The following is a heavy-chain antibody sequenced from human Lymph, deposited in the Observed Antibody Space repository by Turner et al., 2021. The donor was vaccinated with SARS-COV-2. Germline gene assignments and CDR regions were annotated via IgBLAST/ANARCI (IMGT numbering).Heavy chain of an antibody. Sequence: QVKLVQAGAEVMKPGASVKVSCQASAYSFTGCYMHWVRQAPGQGLEWMGWINPNSGGTNYAQKFQGRVTMTRDTSISTAYMELSRLRSDDTAVYYCARDVERYNDFWSGYSGGYGLDVWGQGTTVTVSS. J-gene: IGHJ6*02. D-gene: IGHD3-3*01. CDR1: AYSFTGCY. V-gene: IGHV1-2*02. CDR2: INPNSGGT. CDR3: ARDVERYNDFWSGYSGGYGLDV.